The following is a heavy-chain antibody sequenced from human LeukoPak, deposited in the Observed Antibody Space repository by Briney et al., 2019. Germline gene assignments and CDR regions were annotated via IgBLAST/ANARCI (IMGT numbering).Heavy chain of an antibody. J-gene: IGHJ4*02. D-gene: IGHD6-19*01. CDR1: GFTFSSYS. Sequence: GGSLRLSCAASGFTFSSYSMNWVRQAPGKGLEWVSYISSSSSTIYYADSVKGRFTISRDNSKNTLYLQMNSLRAEDTAVYYCAKGQQWLVSYFDYWGQGTLVTVSS. CDR2: ISSSSSTI. CDR3: AKGQQWLVSYFDY. V-gene: IGHV3-48*01.